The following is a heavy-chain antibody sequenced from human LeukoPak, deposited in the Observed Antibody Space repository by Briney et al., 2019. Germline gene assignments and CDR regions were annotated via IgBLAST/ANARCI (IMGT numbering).Heavy chain of an antibody. J-gene: IGHJ6*02. Sequence: GGSLRLSCAAFGFTFSSYSMNWVRQAPGKGLEWVSSISSSSSYIYYADSVKGRFTISRDNAKNSLYLQMNSLRAEDTAVYYCAKAPPSMVRGEEYYGMDVWGQGTTVTVSS. V-gene: IGHV3-21*01. CDR3: AKAPPSMVRGEEYYGMDV. CDR2: ISSSSSYI. D-gene: IGHD3-10*01. CDR1: GFTFSSYS.